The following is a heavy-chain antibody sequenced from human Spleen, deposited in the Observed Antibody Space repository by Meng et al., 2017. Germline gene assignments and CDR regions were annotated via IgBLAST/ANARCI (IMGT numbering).Heavy chain of an antibody. Sequence: QGQLVQSGAEVKKPGTSVKVSCKASGYSFTDYYIHWVRQAPGQGLEWMGRINPIGGGTNYAQKFQGRVTMSRDTSISTAYMELSSLRSDDTAVYYCARDGSSSWSTDYWGQGTLVTVSS. CDR1: GYSFTDYY. CDR3: ARDGSSSWSTDY. CDR2: INPIGGGT. J-gene: IGHJ4*02. V-gene: IGHV1-2*06. D-gene: IGHD6-13*01.